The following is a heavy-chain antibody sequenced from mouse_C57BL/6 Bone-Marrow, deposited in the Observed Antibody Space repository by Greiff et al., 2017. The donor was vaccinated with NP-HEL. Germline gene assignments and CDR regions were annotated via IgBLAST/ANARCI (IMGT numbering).Heavy chain of an antibody. CDR1: GFTFSNYW. CDR3: TATVVATRYFDY. Sequence: EVQLVESGGGLVQPGGSMKLSCVASGFTFSNYWMNWVRQSPEKGLEWVAQIRLKSDNYATHYAESVKGRFTISRDDSKSSVYLQMNNLRAEDTGIYYCTATVVATRYFDYWGQGTTLTVSS. J-gene: IGHJ2*01. V-gene: IGHV6-3*01. D-gene: IGHD1-1*01. CDR2: IRLKSDNYAT.